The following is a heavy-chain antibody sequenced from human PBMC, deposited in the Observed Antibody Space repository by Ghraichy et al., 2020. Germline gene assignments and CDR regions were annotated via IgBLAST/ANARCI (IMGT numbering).Heavy chain of an antibody. CDR3: ASANDGSDAFDI. V-gene: IGHV3-21*01. CDR1: GFTFSSYS. CDR2: ISSSSSYI. D-gene: IGHD5-24*01. Sequence: ETLSLTCAASGFTFSSYSMNWVRQAPGKGLEWVSSISSSSSYIYYADSVKGRFTISRDNAKNSLYLQMNSLRAEDTAVYYCASANDGSDAFDIWGQGTMVTVSS. J-gene: IGHJ3*02.